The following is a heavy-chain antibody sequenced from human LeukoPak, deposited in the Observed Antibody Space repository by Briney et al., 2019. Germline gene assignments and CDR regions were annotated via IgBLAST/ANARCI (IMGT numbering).Heavy chain of an antibody. J-gene: IGHJ3*02. CDR1: GGTFSSYA. Sequence: SVKVSCKASGGTFSSYAISWVRQAPGQGLEWMGGIIPIFGTANYAQKFQGRVTMTRDTSTSTVYMELSSLRSEDTAVYYCAREAEGYAFDIWGQGTMVTVSS. CDR3: AREAEGYAFDI. V-gene: IGHV1-69*05. CDR2: IIPIFGTA. D-gene: IGHD6-13*01.